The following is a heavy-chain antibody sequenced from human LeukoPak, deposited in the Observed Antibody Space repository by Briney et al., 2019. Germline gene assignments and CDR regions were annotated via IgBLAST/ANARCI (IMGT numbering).Heavy chain of an antibody. CDR3: AKDFAEDYYGSGSYVYYGMDV. V-gene: IGHV3-7*03. Sequence: PGGSLRLSCAASGFTFTRFWISWVRQAPGKGLEWVANIKTDGSEKYYVDSVKGRFTISRDNVKNSAYLQMNSLRAEDTAVYYCAKDFAEDYYGSGSYVYYGMDVWGQGTTVTVSS. CDR2: IKTDGSEK. D-gene: IGHD3-10*01. CDR1: GFTFTRFW. J-gene: IGHJ6*02.